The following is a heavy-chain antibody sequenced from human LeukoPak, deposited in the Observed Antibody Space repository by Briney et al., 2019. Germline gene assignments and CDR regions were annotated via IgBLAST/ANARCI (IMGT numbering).Heavy chain of an antibody. CDR2: IYYSGST. CDR3: ARPLGGEMSDNWFDP. CDR1: GGSISNSNYY. Sequence: SETLSLTCSVSGGSISNSNYYWGWIRLPPGKGMEWIGTIYYSGSTNYNPSLKSRLTISVHTSKNQFSLKLSSVTAADTAVYYCARPLGGEMSDNWFDPWGQGTLVTVSS. J-gene: IGHJ5*02. D-gene: IGHD3-10*01. V-gene: IGHV4-39*07.